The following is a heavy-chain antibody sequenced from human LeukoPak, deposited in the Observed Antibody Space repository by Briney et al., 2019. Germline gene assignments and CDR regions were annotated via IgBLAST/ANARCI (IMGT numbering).Heavy chain of an antibody. V-gene: IGHV5-51*01. J-gene: IGHJ4*02. CDR1: GYSFTTYW. D-gene: IGHD1-1*01. Sequence: GESLKISFKASGYSFTTYWIGWVRQMPGEGLEWMGMFFPGDSDRRYSPSFQGQVTISADKSITTAYLQWNSLKASDTAIYYCARGPRGGNWNEALDYWGQGTLVTVSS. CDR2: FFPGDSDR. CDR3: ARGPRGGNWNEALDY.